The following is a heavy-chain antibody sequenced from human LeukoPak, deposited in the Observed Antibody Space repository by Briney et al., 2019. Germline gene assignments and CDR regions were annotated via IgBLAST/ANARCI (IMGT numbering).Heavy chain of an antibody. CDR1: GGSISSGGYY. CDR2: IYYSGST. J-gene: IGHJ4*02. CDR3: ATTMVRGVGKWNFDY. Sequence: SETLSLTCTVSGGSISSGGYYWSWIRQHPGKGLEWIVYIYYSGSTYYNPSLKSRVTISVDTSKNQFSLKLSSVTAADTAVYYCATTMVRGVGKWNFDYWGQGTLVTVSS. V-gene: IGHV4-31*03. D-gene: IGHD3-10*01.